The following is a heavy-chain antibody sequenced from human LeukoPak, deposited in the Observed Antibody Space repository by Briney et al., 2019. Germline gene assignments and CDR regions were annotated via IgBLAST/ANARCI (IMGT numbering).Heavy chain of an antibody. CDR1: GFAFSSYA. V-gene: IGHV3-49*04. CDR2: IRSKAYGGTT. Sequence: PGGSLRLSCAASGFAFSSYAMSWVRQAPGKGLEWVGFIRSKAYGGTTEYAASVKGRFTISRDDSKSIAYLQMNSLKTEDTAVYYCTRNTAKMGYYFDYWGQGTLVTVSS. J-gene: IGHJ4*02. D-gene: IGHD5-18*01. CDR3: TRNTAKMGYYFDY.